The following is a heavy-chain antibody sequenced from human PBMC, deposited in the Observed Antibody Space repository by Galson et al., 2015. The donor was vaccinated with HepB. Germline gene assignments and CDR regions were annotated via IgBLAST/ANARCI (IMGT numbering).Heavy chain of an antibody. D-gene: IGHD4-11*01. J-gene: IGHJ4*02. CDR2: IYWNDDK. V-gene: IGHV2-5*01. Sequence: PALVKPTQTLTLTCTFSGFSLSSSGVSVGWIRQPPGKALQWLALIYWNDDKRYSPSLKSRLTITKGTSKNQVVLTMTNMDPVDTATYYCAHGLSTTDESTFDFWGQGTLVTVSS. CDR1: GFSLSSSGVS. CDR3: AHGLSTTDESTFDF.